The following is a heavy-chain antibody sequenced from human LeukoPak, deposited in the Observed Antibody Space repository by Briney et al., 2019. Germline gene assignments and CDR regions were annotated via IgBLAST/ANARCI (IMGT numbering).Heavy chain of an antibody. J-gene: IGHJ6*03. V-gene: IGHV3-64*01. CDR1: GFTFSSYA. D-gene: IGHD6-13*01. CDR3: ARGSIAAFGSSKGYMDV. Sequence: GGSLRLSCAASGFTFSSYAMHWVRQAPGKGLEYVSAISSNGGSTYYANSVKGRFTISRDNSKNTLYLQMNSLRPEDTAVYYCARGSIAAFGSSKGYMDVWGKGTTVTVSS. CDR2: ISSNGGST.